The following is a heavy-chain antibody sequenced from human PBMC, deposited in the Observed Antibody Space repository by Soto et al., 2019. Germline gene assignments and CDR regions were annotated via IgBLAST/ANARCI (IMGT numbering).Heavy chain of an antibody. CDR2: IYHSGST. J-gene: IGHJ3*02. CDR3: ARARRDYYDSSGYFPDAFDI. Sequence: QLQLQESGSGLVKPSQTLSLTCAVSGGSISSGGYSWSWIRQPPGKGLEWIGYIYHSGSTYYNPSLKSRVTRSVDRAKNQCSLKLGSVTAADTAVYYCARARRDYYDSSGYFPDAFDIWGQGTMVTVSS. CDR1: GGSISSGGYS. D-gene: IGHD3-22*01. V-gene: IGHV4-30-2*01.